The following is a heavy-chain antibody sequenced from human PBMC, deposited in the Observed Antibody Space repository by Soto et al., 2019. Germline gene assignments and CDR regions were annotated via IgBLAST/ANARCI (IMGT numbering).Heavy chain of an antibody. J-gene: IGHJ2*01. CDR3: AHSLDHYDNSGHYTYRYFDL. Sequence: QITLKESGPTLVKPTQTLTLTCTFSGFSLETSGMGMSWIRPPPGKALEWLALIYWDDDTRYSPSLKNRLTITNDPSKNQVVLTMTNMDPVDTATYFCAHSLDHYDNSGHYTYRYFDLWGRGTLVTVSS. CDR1: GFSLETSGMG. V-gene: IGHV2-5*02. CDR2: IYWDDDT. D-gene: IGHD3-22*01.